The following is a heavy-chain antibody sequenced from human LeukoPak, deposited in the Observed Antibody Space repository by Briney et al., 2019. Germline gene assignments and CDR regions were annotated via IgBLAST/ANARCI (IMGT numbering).Heavy chain of an antibody. CDR3: ASSDILTGYYKYAFDI. J-gene: IGHJ3*02. CDR1: GFIFTDYW. Sequence: GGSLRLSCAASGFIFTDYWMNWVRQAPGKGLEWVSAISGSGGSTYYADSVKGRFTISRDNSKNTLYLQMNSLRAEDTAVYYCASSDILTGYYKYAFDIWGQGTMVTVSS. V-gene: IGHV3-23*01. D-gene: IGHD3-9*01. CDR2: ISGSGGST.